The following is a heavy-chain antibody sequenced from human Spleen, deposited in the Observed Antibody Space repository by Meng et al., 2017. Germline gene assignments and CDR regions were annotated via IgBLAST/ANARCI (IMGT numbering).Heavy chain of an antibody. J-gene: IGHJ1*01. D-gene: IGHD6-13*01. CDR3: ARVRQLLVPGAEYFQH. CDR1: GYTFRTYD. Sequence: ASVKVSCKASGYTFRTYDINWVRQATGQGLEWMGWMNPNSGHTGYAQKFQGGVTMTRNTSISTAYMEVSSLRYEDTAVYYCARVRQLLVPGAEYFQHWGQGTLVTVSS. CDR2: MNPNSGHT. V-gene: IGHV1-8*02.